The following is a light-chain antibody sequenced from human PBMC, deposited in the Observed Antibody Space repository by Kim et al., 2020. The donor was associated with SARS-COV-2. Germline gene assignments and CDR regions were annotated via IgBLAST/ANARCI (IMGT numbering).Light chain of an antibody. CDR1: QDITNF. CDR3: QQYDILPIT. V-gene: IGKV1-33*01. J-gene: IGKJ5*01. Sequence: DIQMTQSPSSLSASVGDRVTITCQASQDITNFLNWYQQKPGKAPKLLIYDASNLETGVPSRFSGSGSGTNFTFTISRLQPEDIGTYYCQQYDILPITFGQGTRLEIK. CDR2: DAS.